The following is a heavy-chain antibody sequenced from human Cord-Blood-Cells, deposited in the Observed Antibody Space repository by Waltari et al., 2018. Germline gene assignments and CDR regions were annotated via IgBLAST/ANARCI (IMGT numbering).Heavy chain of an antibody. CDR3: ASITGGLDAFDI. J-gene: IGHJ3*02. CDR1: GFTFGSHS. V-gene: IGHV3-21*01. D-gene: IGHD3-16*01. CDR2: ISSSSSYI. Sequence: EVQLVESGGGLVKPGGSLRLSWAASGFTFGSHSMTGVRQAPGKGLEWVSSISSSSSYIYYADSVKGRFTISRDNAKNSLYLQMNSLRAEDTAVYYCASITGGLDAFDIWGQGTMVTVSS.